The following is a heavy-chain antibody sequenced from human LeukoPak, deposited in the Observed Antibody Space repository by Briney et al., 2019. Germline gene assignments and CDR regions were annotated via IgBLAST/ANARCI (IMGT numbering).Heavy chain of an antibody. V-gene: IGHV1-2*02. CDR3: LMRAGKRFFDY. CDR1: GYAFTGYY. Sequence: ASVKVSCKASGYAFTGYYMHWVRQAPGQGLEWMGWINPNSGGTNYAQKFQGRVTMTRDTSISTAYMELSRLRSDDTAVYYCLMRAGKRFFDYWGQGTLVTVSS. CDR2: INPNSGGT. D-gene: IGHD6-19*01. J-gene: IGHJ4*02.